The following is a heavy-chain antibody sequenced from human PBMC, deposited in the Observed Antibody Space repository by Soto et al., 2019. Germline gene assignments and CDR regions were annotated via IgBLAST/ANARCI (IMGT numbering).Heavy chain of an antibody. D-gene: IGHD6-13*01. J-gene: IGHJ5*02. Sequence: QVQLVQSGAEVKKPGASVKVSCKASGYTFTSYAMHWVRQAPGQRLEWMGWITAGNGNTKYSQKFQGRGIITRDTSASTAYMELSSLRSEDTAVYYCARGAAAGVRGGTNWFDPWGQGTLVTVSS. CDR3: ARGAAAGVRGGTNWFDP. CDR1: GYTFTSYA. V-gene: IGHV1-3*01. CDR2: ITAGNGNT.